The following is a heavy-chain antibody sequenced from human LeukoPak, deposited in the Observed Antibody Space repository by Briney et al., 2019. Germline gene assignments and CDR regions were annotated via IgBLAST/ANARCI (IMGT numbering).Heavy chain of an antibody. CDR1: GFTVSSYA. Sequence: GGSLRLSCAASGFTVSSYAMSWVRQAPGKGLGWVSAIRGSGGSTYYAASVKGRFTISRDNSKNTLYLQMNSLRAEDTAVYYCAKAGWYDYYYGMDVWGQGTTVTVSS. CDR3: AKAGWYDYYYGMDV. D-gene: IGHD6-19*01. V-gene: IGHV3-23*01. CDR2: IRGSGGST. J-gene: IGHJ6*02.